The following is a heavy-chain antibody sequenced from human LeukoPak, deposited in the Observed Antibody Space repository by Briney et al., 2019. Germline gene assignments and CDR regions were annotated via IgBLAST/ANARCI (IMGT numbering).Heavy chain of an antibody. D-gene: IGHD4-23*01. CDR1: GFTFNSYE. V-gene: IGHV3-48*03. J-gene: IGHJ6*04. CDR3: ARGDGGYYYGMDV. CDR2: ISTSGSTR. Sequence: GGSLRLSCAASGFTFNSYEMNWVRQAPGKGLEWISYISTSGSTRYYADSVKGRFTISRGNTENSLYLQMNSLRAEDTAVYYCARGDGGYYYGMDVWGKGTTVTVSS.